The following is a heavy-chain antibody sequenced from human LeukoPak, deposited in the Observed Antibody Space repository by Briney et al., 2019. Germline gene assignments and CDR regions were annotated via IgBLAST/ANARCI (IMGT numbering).Heavy chain of an antibody. J-gene: IGHJ4*02. V-gene: IGHV1-69*05. CDR3: ARAAGVCSGGSCYRALYYFDY. Sequence: SVKVSCKASGGTFSSYAISWVRQAPGQGLEWMGRIIPIFGTANYAQKIQGRVTITTDESTSTAYMELSSLRSEDTAVYYCARAAGVCSGGSCYRALYYFDYWGQGTLVTVSS. CDR1: GGTFSSYA. CDR2: IIPIFGTA. D-gene: IGHD2-15*01.